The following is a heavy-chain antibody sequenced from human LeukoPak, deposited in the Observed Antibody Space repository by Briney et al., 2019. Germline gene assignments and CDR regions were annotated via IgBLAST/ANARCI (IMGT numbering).Heavy chain of an antibody. Sequence: PGGSLRLSCAASGFTVSSNYMSWVRQAPGKGLEWVSVIYSGGSTYFADSVRGRFTISRDNSKNTRYLQMSSLKAADTSVVYFARAPNLAVDYWGQGTLVTVSS. CDR3: ARAPNLAVDY. V-gene: IGHV3-53*01. J-gene: IGHJ4*02. CDR2: IYSGGST. CDR1: GFTVSSNY. D-gene: IGHD1-1*01.